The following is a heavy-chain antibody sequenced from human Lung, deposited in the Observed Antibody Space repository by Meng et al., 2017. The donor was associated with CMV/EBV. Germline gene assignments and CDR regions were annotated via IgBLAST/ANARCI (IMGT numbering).Heavy chain of an antibody. CDR1: GGTFSSYA. CDR2: IIPIFGTA. Sequence: QVQLVQSGAEVKKPGSSVKVPCKASGGTFSSYAISWVRQAPGQGLEWMGGIIPIFGTANYAQKFQGRVTITADESTSTAYMELSSLRSEDTAVYYCARASYSSSSPFCCFDYWGQGTLVTVSS. CDR3: ARASYSSSSPFCCFDY. D-gene: IGHD6-6*01. J-gene: IGHJ4*02. V-gene: IGHV1-69*12.